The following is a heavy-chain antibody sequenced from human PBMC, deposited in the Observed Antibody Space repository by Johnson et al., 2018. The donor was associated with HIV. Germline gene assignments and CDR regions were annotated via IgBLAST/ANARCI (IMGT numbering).Heavy chain of an antibody. CDR3: ARYHYYDSRLNDAFDI. Sequence: QVQLVESGGGVVRPGGSLRLSCAASGFTFSSYGMHWVRQAPGKGLEWVAVISYDGSNKYYADSVKGRFTISRDNAKNSLYLQMNSLRAEDTAVYYCARYHYYDSRLNDAFDIWGQGTMVTVSS. CDR2: ISYDGSNK. V-gene: IGHV3-30*03. D-gene: IGHD3-22*01. CDR1: GFTFSSYG. J-gene: IGHJ3*02.